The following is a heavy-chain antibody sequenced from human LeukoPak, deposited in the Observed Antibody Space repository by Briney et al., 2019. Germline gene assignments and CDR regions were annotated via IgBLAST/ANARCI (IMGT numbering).Heavy chain of an antibody. CDR3: AKDIAQGYTFGSIEQDY. V-gene: IGHV3-23*01. Sequence: GGSLRLSCAASGFTFSSYAMSWVRQAPGKGLEWVSAISESGTGTYYADSVKGRFTISGDNSKNTLSLQMNSLRAEDTAVYYCAKDIAQGYTFGSIEQDYWGQGTLVTVSS. CDR1: GFTFSSYA. CDR2: ISESGTGT. J-gene: IGHJ4*02. D-gene: IGHD5-18*01.